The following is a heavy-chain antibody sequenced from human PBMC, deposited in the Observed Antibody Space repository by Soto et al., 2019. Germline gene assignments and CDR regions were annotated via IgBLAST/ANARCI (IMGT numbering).Heavy chain of an antibody. V-gene: IGHV4-34*01. CDR3: ARARIVVVPAARYNWFDP. CDR2: INHSGST. CDR1: GWSFSGYY. Sequence: SETLSLTCAVYGWSFSGYYWSWIRQPPGPGLEWIVEINHSGSTNYNPSLKSRVTISVDTSKNQFSLKLSSVTAADTAVYYCARARIVVVPAARYNWFDPWGQGTLVTVS. J-gene: IGHJ5*02. D-gene: IGHD2-2*01.